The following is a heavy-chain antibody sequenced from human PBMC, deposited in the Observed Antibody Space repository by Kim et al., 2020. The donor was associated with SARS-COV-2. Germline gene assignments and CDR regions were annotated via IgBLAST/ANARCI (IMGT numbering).Heavy chain of an antibody. Sequence: SETLSLTCAVYGGSFSGYYWSWIRQPPGKGLEWIGEINHSGSTNYNPSLKSRVTISVDTSKNQFSLKLSSVTAADTAVYYCARAKDLVWGSYRYVVSPRSSANWFDPWGQGTLVTSSS. CDR1: GGSFSGYY. CDR2: INHSGST. CDR3: ARAKDLVWGSYRYVVSPRSSANWFDP. J-gene: IGHJ5*02. V-gene: IGHV4-34*01. D-gene: IGHD3-16*02.